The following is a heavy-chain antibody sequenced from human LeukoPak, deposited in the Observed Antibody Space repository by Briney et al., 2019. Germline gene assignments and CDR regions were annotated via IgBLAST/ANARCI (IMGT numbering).Heavy chain of an antibody. Sequence: SETLSLTFTVSGGSISSSSYYWGWIRQPPGKGLEWIGSIYYSGSTYYNPSLKSRVTISVDRSKNQFSLKLSSVTAADTAVYYCAREGGYSYGSFDYWGQGTLVTVSS. CDR2: IYYSGST. CDR1: GGSISSSSYY. D-gene: IGHD5-18*01. V-gene: IGHV4-39*07. CDR3: AREGGYSYGSFDY. J-gene: IGHJ4*02.